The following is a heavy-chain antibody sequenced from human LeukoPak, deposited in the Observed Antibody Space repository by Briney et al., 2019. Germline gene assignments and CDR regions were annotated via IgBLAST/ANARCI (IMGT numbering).Heavy chain of an antibody. CDR1: GGSFSGYY. CDR2: INHSGST. V-gene: IGHV4-34*01. CDR3: ARHDTAVYYYYYMDV. J-gene: IGHJ6*03. D-gene: IGHD6-13*01. Sequence: KASETPSLTCAVYGGSFSGYYWSWIRQPPGKGLEWIGEINHSGSTNYNPSLKSRVTISVDTSKNQFSLKLSSVTAADTAVYYCARHDTAVYYYYYMDVWGKGTTVTVSS.